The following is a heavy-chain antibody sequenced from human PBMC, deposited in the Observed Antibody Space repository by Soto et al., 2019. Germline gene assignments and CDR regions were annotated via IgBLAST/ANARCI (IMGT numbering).Heavy chain of an antibody. CDR3: AREKTYYDSSGYSPS. V-gene: IGHV4-31*03. CDR2: IYYSGST. J-gene: IGHJ4*02. CDR1: GGSISSGAYY. D-gene: IGHD3-22*01. Sequence: QVQLQESGPGLVKPSQTLSLTCTVSGGSISSGAYYWSWIRQHPGKGLEWIGYIYYSGSTYYNPSLTRRVNISVDTSKNQFSLKLSSVTAADTAVYYCAREKTYYDSSGYSPSWGQGTLVTVSS.